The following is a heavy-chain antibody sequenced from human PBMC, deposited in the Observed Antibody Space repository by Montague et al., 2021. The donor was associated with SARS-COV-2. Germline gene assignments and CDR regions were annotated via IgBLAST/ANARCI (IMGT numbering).Heavy chain of an antibody. V-gene: IGHV4-59*01. CDR2: VHYTGST. CDR3: ARAQNICFIANCVNYFDL. Sequence: SETLSLTCEVSGGSIRSYYWSWIRQSPGKGLEWIGYVHYTGSTKYNPSLKTRVTLSLDTPKNHFSLRLTSVTAADTALYYCARAQNICFIANCVNYFDLWGLGALVTVSS. D-gene: IGHD1-1*01. CDR1: GGSIRSYY. J-gene: IGHJ4*02.